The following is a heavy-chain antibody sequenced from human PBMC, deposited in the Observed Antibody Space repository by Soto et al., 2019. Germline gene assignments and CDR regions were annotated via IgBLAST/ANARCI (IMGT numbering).Heavy chain of an antibody. CDR2: IWYDGSNK. Sequence: PXESLRLSCAASGFTFSSYGMHWVRQAPGKGLEWVAVIWYDGSNKYYADSVKGRFTISRDNSKNTLYLQMNSLRAEDTAVYYCARDLSPMIVDTTSPEAFDIWGQGTMVTVSS. D-gene: IGHD3-22*01. V-gene: IGHV3-33*01. CDR1: GFTFSSYG. J-gene: IGHJ3*02. CDR3: ARDLSPMIVDTTSPEAFDI.